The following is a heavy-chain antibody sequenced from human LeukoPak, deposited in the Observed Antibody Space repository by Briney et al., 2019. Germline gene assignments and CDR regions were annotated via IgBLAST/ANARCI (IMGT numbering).Heavy chain of an antibody. V-gene: IGHV4-59*01. CDR2: VYYTGTT. J-gene: IGHJ2*01. Sequence: SETLSLTCTVSGGSISPDYWGWIRQPPGKGLEWIAYVYYTGTTNFNPSLKSRFSISVDTSRDQLSLRLTSVTAADTAVYYCARLRRVTVATYNYYYLDLWGRGTLVTVSS. CDR3: ARLRRVTVATYNYYYLDL. D-gene: IGHD6-19*01. CDR1: GGSISPDY.